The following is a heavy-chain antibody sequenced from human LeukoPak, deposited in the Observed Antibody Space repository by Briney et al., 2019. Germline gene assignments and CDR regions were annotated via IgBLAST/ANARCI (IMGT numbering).Heavy chain of an antibody. V-gene: IGHV1-46*01. J-gene: IGHJ4*02. D-gene: IGHD3-22*01. CDR1: GYTFTSYY. CDR2: INPSGGST. CDR3: ARELTYYDSSGRFDY. Sequence: ASVKVSCEASGYTFTSYYMHWVRQAPGQGLEWMGIINPSGGSTSYAQKFQGRVTMTRDMSTSTVYMELSSLRSEDTAVYYCARELTYYDSSGRFDYWGQGTLVTVSS.